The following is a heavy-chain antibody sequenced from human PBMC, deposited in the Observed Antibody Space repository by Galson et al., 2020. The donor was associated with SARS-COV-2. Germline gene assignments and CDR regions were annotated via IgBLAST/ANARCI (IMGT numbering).Heavy chain of an antibody. CDR2: IRNRSSSV. V-gene: IGHV3-48*01. CDR1: GFSFSSYD. Sequence: GSLSPHCAAPGFSFSSYDMNRVRQAPGQGLEWVAYIRNRSSSVYYPDSVKGRFTISRDNAKDSLFLQMNSLRAEDTAVYYCARDRLSVVVVGDCYYWGQGTLVTFSS. D-gene: IGHD2-21*01. CDR3: ARDRLSVVVVGDCYY. J-gene: IGHJ4*02.